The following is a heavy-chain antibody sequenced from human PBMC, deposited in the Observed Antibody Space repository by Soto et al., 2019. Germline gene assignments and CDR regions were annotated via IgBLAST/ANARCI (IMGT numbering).Heavy chain of an antibody. Sequence: QVQLVESGGGVVQPGRSLRLSCAASGFTFSSYGMHWVRQAPGKGLEWVAVISYDGSNKYYADSVKGRFTISRDNSKNTLYLQMNILRAEDTAVYYCAKDLISSPEDYYYYYGMDVWGQGTTVTVSS. D-gene: IGHD3-10*01. CDR1: GFTFSSYG. CDR3: AKDLISSPEDYYYYYGMDV. J-gene: IGHJ6*02. V-gene: IGHV3-30*18. CDR2: ISYDGSNK.